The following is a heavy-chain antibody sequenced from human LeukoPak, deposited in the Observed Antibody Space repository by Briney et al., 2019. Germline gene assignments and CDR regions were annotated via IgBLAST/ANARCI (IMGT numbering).Heavy chain of an antibody. CDR2: IKQDGSEK. Sequence: GGSLRLSCAASGFTFSSYWMSWVRQAPGKGLEWVANIKQDGSEKYYVDSVKGRFTISRDNAKNSLYLQMNSLRAEDTAVYYCARDRYYDSSGYYSPGVYYYYYGVDVWGQGTTVTVSS. CDR3: ARDRYYDSSGYYSPGVYYYYYGVDV. CDR1: GFTFSSYW. V-gene: IGHV3-7*01. D-gene: IGHD3-22*01. J-gene: IGHJ6*02.